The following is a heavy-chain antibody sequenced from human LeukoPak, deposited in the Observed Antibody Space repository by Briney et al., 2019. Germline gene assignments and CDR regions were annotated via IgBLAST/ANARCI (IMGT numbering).Heavy chain of an antibody. J-gene: IGHJ6*02. CDR2: IHSSGST. Sequence: ASETLSLTCTVSGGSISSGGYYWSWIRQPAGKGLEYLGRIHSSGSTNYNPSLTSRVTISRDTSKNHYSLKLTSVTAADTAVYYCAREQLSITSYGMDVWGQGTTVTVSS. CDR3: AREQLSITSYGMDV. V-gene: IGHV4-61*02. CDR1: GGSISSGGYY. D-gene: IGHD3-10*01.